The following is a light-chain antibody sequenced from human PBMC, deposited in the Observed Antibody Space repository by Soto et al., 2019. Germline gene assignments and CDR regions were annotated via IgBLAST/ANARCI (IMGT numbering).Light chain of an antibody. CDR2: RAS. V-gene: IGKV3-15*01. CDR1: QSVGSL. J-gene: IGKJ5*01. CDR3: QQYNNWPIT. Sequence: EVVMTQSPATLSVSPGEGATLPCRASQSVGSLVAWYQQKPGQAPRLLIYRASTRATGIAARFTGSGSGTEFTITISSLQTEDFEVYDCQQYNNWPITFGPGTRLEIK.